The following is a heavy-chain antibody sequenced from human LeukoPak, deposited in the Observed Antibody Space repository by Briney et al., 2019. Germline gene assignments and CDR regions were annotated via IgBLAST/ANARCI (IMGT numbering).Heavy chain of an antibody. CDR1: GFTFSTYW. D-gene: IGHD6-6*01. J-gene: IGHJ4*02. Sequence: GGSLRLSCSASGFTFSTYWMSWVRQAPGKGLEWVANMKRDGSEIYYVDSVRGRFTISRDNARNSLYLQMNSLRAEDTAVYYCARGLLYSSSSNFDYWGQGTLVTVSS. CDR3: ARGLLYSSSSNFDY. V-gene: IGHV3-7*01. CDR2: MKRDGSEI.